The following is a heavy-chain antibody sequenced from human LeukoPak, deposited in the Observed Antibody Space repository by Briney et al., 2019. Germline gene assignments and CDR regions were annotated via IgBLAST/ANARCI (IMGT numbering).Heavy chain of an antibody. V-gene: IGHV3-23*01. D-gene: IGHD6-13*01. J-gene: IGHJ4*02. Sequence: VGSLRLSCAASGFTFSSYAMSWVRQAPGKGLEWVSAISGSGGSTYYADSVKGRFTISRDNSKNTLYLQMDSLRAEDTAVYYCVGYSSSWYVGDFDYWGQGTLVTVSS. CDR1: GFTFSSYA. CDR2: ISGSGGST. CDR3: VGYSSSWYVGDFDY.